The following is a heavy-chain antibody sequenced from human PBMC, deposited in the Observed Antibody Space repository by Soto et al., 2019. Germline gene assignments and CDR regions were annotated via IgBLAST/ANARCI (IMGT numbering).Heavy chain of an antibody. J-gene: IGHJ4*02. D-gene: IGHD3-22*01. CDR1: GYTFTSYY. CDR3: ARGLIYDSSGYYFDY. V-gene: IGHV1-46*01. CDR2: INPSGGST. Sequence: ASVKVSCKASGYTFTSYYMHWVRQAPGQGLEWMGIINPSGGSTRYAQKFQGRVTMTRDTSTSTVYMELSSLRSEDAAVYYCARGLIYDSSGYYFDYWGQGTLVTVSS.